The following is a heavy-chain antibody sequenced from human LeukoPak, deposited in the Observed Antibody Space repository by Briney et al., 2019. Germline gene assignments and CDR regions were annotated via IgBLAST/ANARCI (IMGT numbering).Heavy chain of an antibody. V-gene: IGHV4-34*01. Sequence: GSLRLSCAASGFTFSSYEMNWVRQPPGKGLEWIGEINHSGSTNYNPSLKSRVTISVDTSKNQFSLKLSSVTAADTAVYYCARWRAYDSSGYGYYFDYWGQGTLVTVSS. CDR2: INHSGST. D-gene: IGHD3-22*01. CDR3: ARWRAYDSSGYGYYFDY. J-gene: IGHJ4*02. CDR1: GFTFSSYE.